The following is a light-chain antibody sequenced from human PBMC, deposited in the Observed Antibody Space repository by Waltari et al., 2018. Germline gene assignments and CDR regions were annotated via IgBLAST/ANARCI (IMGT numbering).Light chain of an antibody. CDR2: QDS. Sequence: SYELTQPPSVSVSPGQTASITCSGDTVGDKYACWYQQKPGQSPVLVIYQDSKRPSGIPERFSGSNSGNTATLTISGTQAMDEADYYCQAWDSSHVVFGGGTKLTVL. J-gene: IGLJ2*01. V-gene: IGLV3-1*01. CDR3: QAWDSSHVV. CDR1: TVGDKY.